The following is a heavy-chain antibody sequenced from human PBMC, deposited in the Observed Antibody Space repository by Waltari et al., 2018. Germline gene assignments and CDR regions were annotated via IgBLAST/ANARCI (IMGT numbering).Heavy chain of an antibody. J-gene: IGHJ4*02. CDR3: AHRRVYDILTGLLTVGPAYYFDY. CDR2: IYWNDDK. D-gene: IGHD3-9*01. Sequence: QITLKESGPTLVKPTQTLTLTCTFSGFSLSTSGVGVGWIRQPPGKALEWLALIYWNDDKRYSPSLKSRLTITKDTSKNQVVLTMTNMDPVDTATYYCAHRRVYDILTGLLTVGPAYYFDYWGQGTLVTVSS. CDR1: GFSLSTSGVG. V-gene: IGHV2-5*01.